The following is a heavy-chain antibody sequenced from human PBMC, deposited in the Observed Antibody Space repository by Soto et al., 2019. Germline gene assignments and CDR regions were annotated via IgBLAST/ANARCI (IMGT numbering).Heavy chain of an antibody. CDR1: GFTFSDYY. V-gene: IGHV3-11*01. J-gene: IGHJ4*02. Sequence: SCAASGFTFSDYYMSWIRQAPGKGLVWVSYISSSGTPIYYEDSMKGRFTISRDNAKNELYLQMSRLSAEDTAFYYCARSQGPFWYFDYWGQGILVTVSS. CDR3: ARSQGPFWYFDY. CDR2: ISSSGTPI.